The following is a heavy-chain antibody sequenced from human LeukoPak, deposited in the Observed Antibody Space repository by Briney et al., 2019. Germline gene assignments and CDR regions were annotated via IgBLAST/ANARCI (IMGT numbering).Heavy chain of an antibody. CDR2: INPNSGGT. J-gene: IGHJ4*02. D-gene: IGHD2-21*02. V-gene: IGHV1-2*02. CDR1: GYTLTELS. CDR3: AIAGDAPTPPGVFDY. Sequence: GASVKVSCKVSGYTLTELSMHWVRQAPGQGLEWMGWINPNSGGTNYAQKFQGRVTMTRDTSISTAYMELSRLRSDDTAVYYCAIAGDAPTPPGVFDYWGQGTLVTVSS.